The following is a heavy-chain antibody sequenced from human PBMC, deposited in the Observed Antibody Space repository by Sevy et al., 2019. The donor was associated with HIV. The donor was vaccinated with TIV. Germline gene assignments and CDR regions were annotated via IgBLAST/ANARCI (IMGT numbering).Heavy chain of an antibody. CDR2: VSYDGNTE. Sequence: GGSLRLSCAASGFTFSGYAMHWVRQAPGKGLEWVGLVSYDGNTEYYADSVKGRFTISRDNSENTLYLQMDSLGTEDTAVYFCAREGRYYDYVWGGQGALVTVSS. CDR3: AREGRYYDYVW. J-gene: IGHJ4*01. V-gene: IGHV3-30*04. D-gene: IGHD3-16*01. CDR1: GFTFSGYA.